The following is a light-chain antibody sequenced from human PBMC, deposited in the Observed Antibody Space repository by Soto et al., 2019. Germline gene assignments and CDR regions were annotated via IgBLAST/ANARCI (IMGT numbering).Light chain of an antibody. CDR3: HSYTSSNTLWI. CDR1: SSDVGGYNY. Sequence: QSVLTQPASVSGSPGQSITISCTGTSSDVGGYNYVSWYQQYPGKAPQLIIYEVSNRPSGISNRFSGSKSGNTASLTISGLQAEDEADYYCHSYTSSNTLWIFGGGTKVTVL. V-gene: IGLV2-14*01. J-gene: IGLJ3*02. CDR2: EVS.